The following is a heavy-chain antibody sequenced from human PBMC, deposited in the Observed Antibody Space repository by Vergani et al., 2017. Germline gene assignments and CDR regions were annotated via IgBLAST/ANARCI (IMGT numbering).Heavy chain of an antibody. CDR3: ARAQYNWNP. Sequence: EVQMVESGGGLVKPGGSLRLSCVASGFTFSHYSMNWVRQAPGKGLEWVANSNEDGSQYFFMHSVEGRFTISRDNAKNSLFLHMNSLRAEDTAVYYCARAQYNWNPWGQGTMVTVSS. CDR2: SNEDGSQY. J-gene: IGHJ3*01. V-gene: IGHV3-7*01. D-gene: IGHD1-20*01. CDR1: GFTFSHYS.